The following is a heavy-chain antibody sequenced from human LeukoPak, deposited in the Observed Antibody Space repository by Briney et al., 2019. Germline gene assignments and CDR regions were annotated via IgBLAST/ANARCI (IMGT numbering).Heavy chain of an antibody. CDR1: DGSFSGYY. Sequence: KPSETLSLTCAVYDGSFSGYYWSWIRQPPGKGLEWIGEINHSGSTNYNPSLKSRVTISVDTSKNQFSLKLSSVTAADTAVYYCARVRFLEWLLYRYYFDYWGQGTLVTVSS. V-gene: IGHV4-34*01. D-gene: IGHD3-3*01. CDR2: INHSGST. J-gene: IGHJ4*02. CDR3: ARVRFLEWLLYRYYFDY.